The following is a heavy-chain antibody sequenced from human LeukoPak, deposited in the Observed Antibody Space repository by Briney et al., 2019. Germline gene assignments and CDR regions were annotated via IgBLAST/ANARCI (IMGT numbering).Heavy chain of an antibody. CDR1: GYTFTSYY. CDR3: ARETYYYDSSGYYRTNWFDP. D-gene: IGHD3-22*01. V-gene: IGHV1-46*01. J-gene: IGHJ5*02. CDR2: INPSGGST. Sequence: ASVKVSCKASGYTFTSYYMHWVRQAPGQGLEWMGIINPSGGSTSYAQKFQGRVTMTRDTSTSTAYMELSSLRSEDTAVYYCARETYYYDSSGYYRTNWFDPWGQGTLVTVSS.